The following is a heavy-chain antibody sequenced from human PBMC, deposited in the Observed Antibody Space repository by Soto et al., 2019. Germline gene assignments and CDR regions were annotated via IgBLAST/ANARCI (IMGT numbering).Heavy chain of an antibody. CDR3: AKANYGGNSYYYYGMDV. Sequence: GGSLRLSCAASGFTFSSYAMSWVRQAPGKGLEWVSAISGSGGSTYYADSVKGRFTISRDNSKNTLYLQMNSLRAEDTAVYYCAKANYGGNSYYYYGMDVWGQGTTVTVSS. CDR2: ISGSGGST. D-gene: IGHD4-17*01. V-gene: IGHV3-23*01. J-gene: IGHJ6*02. CDR1: GFTFSSYA.